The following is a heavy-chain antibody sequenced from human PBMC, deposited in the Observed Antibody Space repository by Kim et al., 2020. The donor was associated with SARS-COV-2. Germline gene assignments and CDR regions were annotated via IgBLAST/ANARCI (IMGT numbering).Heavy chain of an antibody. CDR3: ARFPYYDILTGYEWDYYYGMDV. J-gene: IGHJ6*02. CDR2: IYPGDSDT. Sequence: GESLKISCKGSGYSFTSYWIGWVRQMPGKGLEWMGIIYPGDSDTRYSPSFQGQVTISADKSISTAYLQWSSLKASDTAMYYCARFPYYDILTGYEWDYYYGMDVWGQGTTVTVSS. V-gene: IGHV5-51*01. CDR1: GYSFTSYW. D-gene: IGHD3-9*01.